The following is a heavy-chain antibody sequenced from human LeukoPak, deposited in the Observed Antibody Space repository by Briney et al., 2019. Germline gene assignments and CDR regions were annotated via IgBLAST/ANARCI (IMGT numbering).Heavy chain of an antibody. J-gene: IGHJ4*02. CDR3: ALYSSGWEEGLDY. D-gene: IGHD6-19*01. CDR2: INAGNGNT. CDR1: GYTFTSYA. Sequence: ASMKVSCKASGYTFTSYAMHWVRQAPGQRLEWMGWINAGNGNTKYSQKFQGRVTITRDTSASTAYMELSSLRSEDTAVYYCALYSSGWEEGLDYWGQGTLVTVSS. V-gene: IGHV1-3*01.